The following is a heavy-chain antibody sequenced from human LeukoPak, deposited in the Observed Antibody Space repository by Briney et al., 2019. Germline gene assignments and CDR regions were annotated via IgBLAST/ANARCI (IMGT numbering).Heavy chain of an antibody. J-gene: IGHJ4*02. D-gene: IGHD3-16*02. Sequence: KPSETLSLTCTVSGGSISSYYWSWIRQPAGKGLEWIGRIYTSGSTNYNPSLKSRVTISVDTSKNQFSLKLSSVTAADTAVYYCARGVYDYVWGSYRKQRKKYYFDYWGQGTLVTVSS. CDR2: IYTSGST. CDR3: ARGVYDYVWGSYRKQRKKYYFDY. V-gene: IGHV4-4*07. CDR1: GGSISSYY.